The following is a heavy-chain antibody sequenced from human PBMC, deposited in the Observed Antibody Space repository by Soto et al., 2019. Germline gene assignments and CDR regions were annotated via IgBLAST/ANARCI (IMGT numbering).Heavy chain of an antibody. CDR1: GYTFTNYY. CDR2: INPSGGST. J-gene: IGHJ4*02. V-gene: IGHV1-46*01. D-gene: IGHD5-18*01. Sequence: ASVKVSCKASGYTFTNYYMHWVRQAPGQGLEWMGIINPSGGSTVYAQKFQGRVTMTRDTSTSTVYMEMSSLRSEDTAVYYCARVNTAMAEPFDYWGQRTPVTVSS. CDR3: ARVNTAMAEPFDY.